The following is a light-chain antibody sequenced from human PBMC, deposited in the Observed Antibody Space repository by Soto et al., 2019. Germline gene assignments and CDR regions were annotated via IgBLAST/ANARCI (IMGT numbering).Light chain of an antibody. V-gene: IGLV2-8*01. CDR1: SSDVGGYNY. J-gene: IGLJ2*01. CDR3: SSNAGSNNLV. Sequence: QSALTQPPSASGSPGQSVTISCTGTSSDVGGYNYVSWYQQHPGKAPKLMIYEVSKRTSGVPDRFSGSKSGNTASLTVSGLQAEDEADYYCSSNAGSNNLVFGGGTKVTVL. CDR2: EVS.